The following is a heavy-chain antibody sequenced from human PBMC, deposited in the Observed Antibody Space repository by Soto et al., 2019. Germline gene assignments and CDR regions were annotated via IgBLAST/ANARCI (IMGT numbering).Heavy chain of an antibody. CDR1: GYTFTHNY. CDR2: LKPTTGDT. D-gene: IGHD2-2*01. J-gene: IGHJ4*02. CDR3: VRQSCSSASCFYDY. V-gene: IGHV1-2*02. Sequence: ASVKVSCKTSGYTFTHNYIYWIRQAPGQGLEWVGWLKPTTGDTDYAENFQGRVTLTSDTSSNTAYMELRRLTSDDTAVFYCVRQSCSSASCFYDYWGQGTLVTV.